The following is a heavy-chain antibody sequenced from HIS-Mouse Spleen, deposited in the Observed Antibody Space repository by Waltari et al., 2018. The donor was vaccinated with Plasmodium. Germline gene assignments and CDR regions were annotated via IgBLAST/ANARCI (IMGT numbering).Heavy chain of an antibody. Sequence: QLQLQESGPGLVKPSETLSLTCPVSGGSISSSSYYWSWIRQPQGKGLEWIGSIYYSGSTYYNPSLKSRVTISVDTSKNQFSLKLSSVTAADTAVYYCARGTTRAFDIWGQGTMVTVSS. V-gene: IGHV4-39*07. CDR1: GGSISSSSYY. CDR3: ARGTTRAFDI. CDR2: IYYSGST. D-gene: IGHD1-7*01. J-gene: IGHJ3*02.